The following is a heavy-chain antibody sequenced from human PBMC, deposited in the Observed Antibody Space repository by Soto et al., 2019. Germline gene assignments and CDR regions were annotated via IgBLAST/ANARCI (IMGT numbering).Heavy chain of an antibody. Sequence: SETLSLTCAVSGGSISSSNWWSWVRQPPGKGLEWIGEIYHSGSTNYNPSLKSRVTISVDKSKNQFSLKLSSVTAADTAVYYCARAPGYYDSSGYYPIKAGFDYWGQGTLVTVSS. CDR2: IYHSGST. CDR3: ARAPGYYDSSGYYPIKAGFDY. CDR1: GGSISSSNW. D-gene: IGHD3-22*01. J-gene: IGHJ4*02. V-gene: IGHV4-4*02.